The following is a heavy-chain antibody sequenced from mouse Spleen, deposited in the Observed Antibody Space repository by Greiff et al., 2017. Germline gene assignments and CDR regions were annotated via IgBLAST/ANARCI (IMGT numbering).Heavy chain of an antibody. CDR3: ARKGELGPWLAY. CDR1: GYTFTSYW. J-gene: IGHJ3*01. CDR2: IFPGTGTT. D-gene: IGHD4-1*01. V-gene: IGHV1S132*01. Sequence: QVQLKQSGAELVKPGASVKLSCKTSGYTFTSYWIQWVKQRPGQGLGWIGEIFPGTGTTYYNEKFKGKATLTIDTSSSTAYMQLSSLTSEDSAVYFCARKGELGPWLAYWGQGTLVTVSA.